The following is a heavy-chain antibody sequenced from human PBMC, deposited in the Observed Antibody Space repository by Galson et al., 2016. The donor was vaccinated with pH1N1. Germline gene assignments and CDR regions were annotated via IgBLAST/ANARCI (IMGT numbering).Heavy chain of an antibody. CDR2: ISGSGGST. J-gene: IGHJ6*02. D-gene: IGHD3-10*01. Sequence: SLRLSCAASGFIFTNYAMSWVRQAPGKGLEWVSAISGSGGSTYYADSVKGRFTISRDNSKNTLSLQMNSLRAEDTAVYYCAKDSEYYYGSGNYYGGMDVWGQGTTVTVSS. CDR1: GFIFTNYA. V-gene: IGHV3-23*01. CDR3: AKDSEYYYGSGNYYGGMDV.